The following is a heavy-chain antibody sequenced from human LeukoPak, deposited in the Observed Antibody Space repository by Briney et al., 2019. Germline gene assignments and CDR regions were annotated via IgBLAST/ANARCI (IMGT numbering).Heavy chain of an antibody. V-gene: IGHV1-69*13. CDR2: IIPIFGTA. D-gene: IGHD2-2*01. Sequence: GASVKVSCKASGGTFSSYAISWVRQAPGQGLEWMGGIIPIFGTANYAQKFQGRVTITADESTSTAYMELSSLRSEDTAVYYCARDQYCSSTSCPPDYWGQGTLVTVS. CDR3: ARDQYCSSTSCPPDY. CDR1: GGTFSSYA. J-gene: IGHJ4*02.